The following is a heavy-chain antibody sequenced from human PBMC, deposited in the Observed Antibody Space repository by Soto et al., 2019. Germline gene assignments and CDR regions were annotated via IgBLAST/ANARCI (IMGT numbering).Heavy chain of an antibody. CDR1: GYSFANYW. CDR2: VNPDDSTT. V-gene: IGHV5-51*01. Sequence: KISCEGSGYSFANYWIGWVRQMPGKGLEWMGIVNPDDSTTTYSQSFQGQVIISADKSVRSAYLQWSSLKDSDTATYYCVRRFCSGTSCRFNWFDPWGQGTLVTVSS. D-gene: IGHD2-2*01. J-gene: IGHJ5*02. CDR3: VRRFCSGTSCRFNWFDP.